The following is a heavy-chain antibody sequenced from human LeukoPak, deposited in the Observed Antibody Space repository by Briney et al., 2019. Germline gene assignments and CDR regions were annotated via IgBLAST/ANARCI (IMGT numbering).Heavy chain of an antibody. CDR1: GGSISSSSYY. CDR3: ARQYCSGGSCYSERGAFDI. J-gene: IGHJ3*02. Sequence: PSETLSLTCTVSGGSISSSSYYWDWIRQPPGKGLEWIGSIYYSGTTYYNPSLKSRVTISVDTSKNQFSLKLSSVTAADTAVYYCARQYCSGGSCYSERGAFDIWGQGTMVTVSS. CDR2: IYYSGTT. D-gene: IGHD2-15*01. V-gene: IGHV4-39*07.